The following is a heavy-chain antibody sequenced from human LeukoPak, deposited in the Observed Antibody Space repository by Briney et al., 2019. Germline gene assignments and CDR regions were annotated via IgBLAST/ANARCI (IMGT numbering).Heavy chain of an antibody. CDR3: AREDRGDGEAFDP. Sequence: ASVKVSCKASGYSFTSYYMHWVRQAPGQGLEWMGIINPGSGSTSYAQKFQGRVSMTRDTSTSTIYMELSSLRSEDTAVYYCAREDRGDGEAFDPWGQGTLVTVSS. CDR2: INPGSGST. CDR1: GYSFTSYY. J-gene: IGHJ5*02. V-gene: IGHV1-46*01. D-gene: IGHD3-10*01.